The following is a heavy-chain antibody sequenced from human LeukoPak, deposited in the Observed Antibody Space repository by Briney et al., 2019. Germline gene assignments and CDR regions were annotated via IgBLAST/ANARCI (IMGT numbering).Heavy chain of an antibody. V-gene: IGHV4-39*07. Sequence: SETLSLTCTVSGGSISSSSYYWGWIRQPPGKGLEWIGSIYYSGSTYYNPSLKSRVTISVDTSKNQFSLKLSSVTAADTAVYYCARASYYYDSSGYIPLGAFDIWGQGTMVTVSS. CDR2: IYYSGST. J-gene: IGHJ3*02. D-gene: IGHD3-22*01. CDR3: ARASYYYDSSGYIPLGAFDI. CDR1: GGSISSSSYY.